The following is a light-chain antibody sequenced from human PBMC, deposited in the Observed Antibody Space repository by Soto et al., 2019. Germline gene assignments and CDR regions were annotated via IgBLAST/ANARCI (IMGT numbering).Light chain of an antibody. CDR2: DVS. J-gene: IGKJ1*01. V-gene: IGKV3-15*01. CDR3: QQYNNWPGT. Sequence: EIVITQSPSTLSVSPVEIATLSCRASQSVSSNLAWYQQKPGQAPRLLIYDVSTRATGIPARFSGSGSGTEFTLTISGLQSEDFAVYYCQQYNNWPGTFGQGTKVDI. CDR1: QSVSSN.